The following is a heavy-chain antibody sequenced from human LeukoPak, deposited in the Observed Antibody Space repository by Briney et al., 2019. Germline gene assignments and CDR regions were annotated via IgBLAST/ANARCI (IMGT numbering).Heavy chain of an antibody. V-gene: IGHV3-30*02. CDR3: AKDRSSGSYNYYGMDV. J-gene: IGHJ6*02. Sequence: PGGSLRLSCAASGFTFSSYGMHWVRQAPGKGLEWVAFIRYDGSNKYYADSVRGRFTISRDNSKNTLYLQMNSLRAEDTAVYYCAKDRSSGSYNYYGMDVWGQGTTVTVSS. D-gene: IGHD1-26*01. CDR2: IRYDGSNK. CDR1: GFTFSSYG.